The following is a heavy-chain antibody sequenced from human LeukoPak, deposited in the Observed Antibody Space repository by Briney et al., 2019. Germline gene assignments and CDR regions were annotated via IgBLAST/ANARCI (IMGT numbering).Heavy chain of an antibody. CDR2: ISSISSTI. V-gene: IGHV3-48*01. J-gene: IGHJ4*02. CDR3: ARDVGRYYCSSTSCYFDY. Sequence: PGGSLRLSCAASGFTFSSYSMNWVRQTPGKGLEWVSYISSISSTIYYADSVKGRFTISRDNAKNSLYLQMNSLRAEDTAVYYCARDVGRYYCSSTSCYFDYWGQGTLVTVSS. D-gene: IGHD2-2*01. CDR1: GFTFSSYS.